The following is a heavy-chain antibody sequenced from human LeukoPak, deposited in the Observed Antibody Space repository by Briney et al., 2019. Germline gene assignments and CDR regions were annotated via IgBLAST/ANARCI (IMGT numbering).Heavy chain of an antibody. CDR3: ARGITVTSYYFDY. Sequence: PGGSLRLSCAASGFSFSSYWLSWVRQAPGKGLEWVANMNLDGREKYYEDSVRGRFTISRDNAKNSLYLQMNSLRAEDTAVYYCARGITVTSYYFDYWGQGTLVTVSS. J-gene: IGHJ4*02. V-gene: IGHV3-7*01. D-gene: IGHD4-11*01. CDR1: GFSFSSYW. CDR2: MNLDGREK.